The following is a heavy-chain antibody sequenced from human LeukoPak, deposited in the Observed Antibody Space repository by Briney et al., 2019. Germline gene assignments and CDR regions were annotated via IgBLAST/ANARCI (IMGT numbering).Heavy chain of an antibody. Sequence: ASVKVSCKASGYTFTSYYMHWVRQAPGQGLEWVGIINPSGGSTTYAPKFQGRVTMTRDTSTSTVYMEPSSLRSEDTAVYYCARGLGSGSYYGSWGQGTLVTVSS. CDR1: GYTFTSYY. CDR3: ARGLGSGSYYGS. J-gene: IGHJ5*02. V-gene: IGHV1-46*01. CDR2: INPSGGST. D-gene: IGHD3-10*01.